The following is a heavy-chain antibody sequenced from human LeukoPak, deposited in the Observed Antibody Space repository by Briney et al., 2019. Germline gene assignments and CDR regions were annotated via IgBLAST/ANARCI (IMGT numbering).Heavy chain of an antibody. CDR3: STLTSRGLSDS. CDR1: AFIFRTHA. J-gene: IGHJ4*02. V-gene: IGHV3-15*07. D-gene: IGHD1-20*01. Sequence: GGSLRLSCAASAFIFRTHAMHWVRQAPGKGLEWVGRIKSKADGETIDYAAPVKGRFTFSRDDSKNMLYLQMNSLKSEDTAVYYCSTLTSRGLSDSWGQGTLVTVSS. CDR2: IKSKADGETI.